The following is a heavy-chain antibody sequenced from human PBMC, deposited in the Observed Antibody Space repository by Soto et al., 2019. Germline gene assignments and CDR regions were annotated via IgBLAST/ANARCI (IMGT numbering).Heavy chain of an antibody. CDR2: INPSGGST. CDR3: ARQRGYSGYEPGIAVAGTTGSFDY. J-gene: IGHJ4*02. D-gene: IGHD6-19*01. CDR1: GYTFTSYY. V-gene: IGHV1-46*01. Sequence: ASVKVSCKASGYTFTSYYMHWVRQAPGQGLEWIGIINPSGGSTSYAQKFQGRVTMTRDTSTSTVYMELSSLRSEDTAVYYCARQRGYSGYEPGIAVAGTTGSFDYWGQGTLVTVSS.